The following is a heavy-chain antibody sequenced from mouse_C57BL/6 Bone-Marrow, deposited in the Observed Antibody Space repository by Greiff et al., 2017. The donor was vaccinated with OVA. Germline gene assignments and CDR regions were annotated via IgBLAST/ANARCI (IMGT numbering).Heavy chain of an antibody. J-gene: IGHJ2*01. D-gene: IGHD2-5*01. Sequence: VQLKESGPVLVKPGASVKMSCKASGYTFTDYYMNWVKQSHGKSLEWIGVINPYNGGTSYNQKFKGKATLTVDKSSSTAYMELNSLTSEDSAVYYCARGSNYPFDYWGQGTTLTVSS. CDR1: GYTFTDYY. V-gene: IGHV1-19*01. CDR2: INPYNGGT. CDR3: ARGSNYPFDY.